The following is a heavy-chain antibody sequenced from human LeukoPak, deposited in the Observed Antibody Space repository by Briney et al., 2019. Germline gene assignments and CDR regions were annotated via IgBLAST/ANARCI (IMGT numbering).Heavy chain of an antibody. CDR2: ISWNSGSI. V-gene: IGHV3-9*01. D-gene: IGHD4-11*01. CDR3: AKDINSNYHLYYFDY. CDR1: GFTFDDYA. Sequence: PGGSLRLSCAASGFTFDDYAMHWVRQAPGKGLEWVSGISWNSGSIGYADSVKGRFTISRDNAKNSLYLQMNSLRAEDTALYYCAKDINSNYHLYYFDYWGQGTLVTVSS. J-gene: IGHJ4*02.